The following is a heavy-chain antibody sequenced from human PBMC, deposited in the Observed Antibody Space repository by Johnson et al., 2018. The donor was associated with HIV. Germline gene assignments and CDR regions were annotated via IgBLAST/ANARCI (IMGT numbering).Heavy chain of an antibody. CDR1: GFTFSSYA. Sequence: VQLVESGGGLVQPGGSLRLSCAASGFTFSSYAMHWVRQAPGKGLEYVSAISSNGGKTYYADSVKGRFTIARDNSKNTLYLQMGSLRAEDTAVYYCAGGVAVAFDIWGPGTMVTVSS. D-gene: IGHD6-19*01. CDR2: ISSNGGKT. V-gene: IGHV3-64*07. J-gene: IGHJ3*02. CDR3: AGGVAVAFDI.